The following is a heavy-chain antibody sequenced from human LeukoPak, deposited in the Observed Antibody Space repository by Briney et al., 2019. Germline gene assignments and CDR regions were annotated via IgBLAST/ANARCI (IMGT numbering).Heavy chain of an antibody. Sequence: SETLSLTCALYVGSLSGYYWSSIRHPPGKGLEWIGEINHSVSTKYNPSPKSRVTLSVDTSKNQFSLKRGSVTAADTAVYDSARGSGTDYFDYWGQGTLVTVSS. CDR2: INHSVST. V-gene: IGHV4-34*01. CDR3: ARGSGTDYFDY. D-gene: IGHD6-25*01. CDR1: VGSLSGYY. J-gene: IGHJ4*02.